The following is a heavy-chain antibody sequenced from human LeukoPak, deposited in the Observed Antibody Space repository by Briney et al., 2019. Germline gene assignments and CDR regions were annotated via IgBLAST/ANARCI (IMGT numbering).Heavy chain of an antibody. Sequence: SGTLSLTCAVSGGSISSSNWWSWVRQPPGKGLEWIGEIYHSGSTNYNPSLKSRVTISVDKSKNQLSLKLSSVTAADTAVYYCASPRPYTAMARSVAGAFDIWGQGTMVTVSS. J-gene: IGHJ3*02. CDR3: ASPRPYTAMARSVAGAFDI. V-gene: IGHV4-4*02. CDR1: GGSISSSNW. D-gene: IGHD5-18*01. CDR2: IYHSGST.